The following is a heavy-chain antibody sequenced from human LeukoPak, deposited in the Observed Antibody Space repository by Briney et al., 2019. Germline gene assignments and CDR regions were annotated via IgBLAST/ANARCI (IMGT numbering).Heavy chain of an antibody. CDR2: INHSGST. J-gene: IGHJ4*02. CDR3: ARGYYYGSGSYYDNYHFDY. CDR1: GGAFSGYY. V-gene: IGHV4-34*01. Sequence: SETLSLTCAVYGGAFSGYYWSWIRQPPGKGLEWIGEINHSGSTDYNPSLKSRVTISVDTSKNQFSLKLSSVTAADTAVYYCARGYYYGSGSYYDNYHFDYWGQGTLVTVSS. D-gene: IGHD3-10*01.